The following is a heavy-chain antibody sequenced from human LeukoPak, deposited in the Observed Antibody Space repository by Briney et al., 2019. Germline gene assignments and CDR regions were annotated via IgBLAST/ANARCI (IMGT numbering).Heavy chain of an antibody. V-gene: IGHV3-30-3*01. CDR2: ISYDGNNK. J-gene: IGHJ4*02. Sequence: GRSLRLSCAASGFTFSSYAMHWVRQAPGKGLEWVAVISYDGNNKYYADSVKGRFTISRDNAKNSLYLQMNSLRAEDTALYYCAKDADTAMGFFDYWGQGTLVTVSS. D-gene: IGHD5-18*01. CDR3: AKDADTAMGFFDY. CDR1: GFTFSSYA.